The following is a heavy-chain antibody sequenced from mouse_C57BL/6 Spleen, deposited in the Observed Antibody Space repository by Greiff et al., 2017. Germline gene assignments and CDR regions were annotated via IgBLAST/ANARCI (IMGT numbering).Heavy chain of an antibody. CDR3: SRAGYNGSSYDY. D-gene: IGHD1-1*01. CDR1: GYTFTDYS. Sequence: VQLQQSDAELVKPGASVKISCKASGYTFTDYSIHWMKQRPEQGLEWIGYIYPRDCSTKYNEKFKGKATLTADKSSSTAYMQLNSLTSEDSAVYFCSRAGYNGSSYDYWGQGTTLTVSS. V-gene: IGHV1-78*01. J-gene: IGHJ2*01. CDR2: IYPRDCST.